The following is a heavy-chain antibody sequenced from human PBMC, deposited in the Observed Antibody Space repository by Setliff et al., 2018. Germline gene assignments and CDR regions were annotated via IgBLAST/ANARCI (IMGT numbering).Heavy chain of an antibody. J-gene: IGHJ5*02. D-gene: IGHD3-10*01. Sequence: SETLSLTCAVYGESFSGYFWSWIRQTPEKGLEWIGEISHSGNTNYNPSFKSRVTISIDTSKNQFSLKMNSVTAADTAVYFCARVLVLGYNWFDPWGQGTLVTVSS. CDR1: GESFSGYF. CDR3: ARVLVLGYNWFDP. V-gene: IGHV4-34*01. CDR2: ISHSGNT.